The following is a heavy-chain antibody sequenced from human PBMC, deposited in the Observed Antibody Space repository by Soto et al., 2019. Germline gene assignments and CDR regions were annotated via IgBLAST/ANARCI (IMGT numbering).Heavy chain of an antibody. CDR3: ATMGTPATGLYYFDY. D-gene: IGHD1-7*01. CDR2: ISYSGST. CDR1: GGSISSGNYY. V-gene: IGHV4-30-4*01. Sequence: QVQLQESGPGLVKPSQTLSLTCTVSGGSISSGNYYWSWIRQPPGKGLEWIGFISYSGSTYYNASLTSRFTISVDTYKNQFSLNLSFVTAADTAVYYCATMGTPATGLYYFDYWGQGTLVTVSS. J-gene: IGHJ4*02.